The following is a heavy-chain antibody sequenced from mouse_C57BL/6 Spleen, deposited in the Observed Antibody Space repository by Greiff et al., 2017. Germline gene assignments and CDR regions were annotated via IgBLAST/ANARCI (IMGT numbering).Heavy chain of an antibody. V-gene: IGHV1-39*01. CDR3: ARPGDGYWYFDV. CDR2: INPNYGTT. J-gene: IGHJ1*03. Sequence: EVKLMESGPELVKPGASVKISCKASGYSFTDYNMNWVKQSNGKSLEWIGVINPNYGTTSYNQKFKGKATLTVDQSSSTAYMQLNSLTSEDSAVYYCARPGDGYWYFDVWGTGTTVTVSS. D-gene: IGHD2-3*01. CDR1: GYSFTDYN.